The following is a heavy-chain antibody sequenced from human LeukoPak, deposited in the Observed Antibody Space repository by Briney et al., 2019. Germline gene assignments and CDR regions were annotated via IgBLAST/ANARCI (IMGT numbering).Heavy chain of an antibody. Sequence: ASVTVSCTASGYTFTIYGISWVRQAPGQGLEWMGWISAYNGNTNYAQKLQGRVTMTEDTSTDTAYMELSSLRSEDTAVYYCATASSYDSSGYRTGNWFDPWGQGTLVTVSS. CDR3: ATASSYDSSGYRTGNWFDP. J-gene: IGHJ5*02. CDR2: ISAYNGNT. CDR1: GYTFTIYG. V-gene: IGHV1-18*01. D-gene: IGHD3-22*01.